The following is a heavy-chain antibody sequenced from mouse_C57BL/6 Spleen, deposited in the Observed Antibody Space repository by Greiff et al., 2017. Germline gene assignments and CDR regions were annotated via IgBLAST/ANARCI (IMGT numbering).Heavy chain of an antibody. J-gene: IGHJ3*01. CDR3: AGDDYDGGFAY. Sequence: DVKLVESGGGLVKPGGSLKLSCAASGFTFSDYGMHWVRQAPEKGLEWVAYICSGSSTIYYADTVKGRFTISIDNAKNTLFLQMTSLRSEDTAMYCCAGDDYDGGFAYWGQGTLVTVSA. D-gene: IGHD2-4*01. CDR2: ICSGSSTI. CDR1: GFTFSDYG. V-gene: IGHV5-17*01.